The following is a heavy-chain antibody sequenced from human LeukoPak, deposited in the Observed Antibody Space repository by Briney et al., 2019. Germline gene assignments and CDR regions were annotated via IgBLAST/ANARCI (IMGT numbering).Heavy chain of an antibody. Sequence: ASVKVSCRASGYTFTSYGVSWVRQAPGQGPEWMGWISASSGNTKYSQRLQGRVSMTTDTSTSTAYMELRSLRSDDTAVYYCARDDQILSGAYYQAFDYWGQGTLVTVSS. CDR1: GYTFTSYG. V-gene: IGHV1-18*01. CDR3: ARDDQILSGAYYQAFDY. CDR2: ISASSGNT. D-gene: IGHD1-26*01. J-gene: IGHJ4*02.